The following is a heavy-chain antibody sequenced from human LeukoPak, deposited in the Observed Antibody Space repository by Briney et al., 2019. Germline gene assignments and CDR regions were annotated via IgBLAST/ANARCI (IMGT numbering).Heavy chain of an antibody. Sequence: GASVKVSCKASGYTFTSYYMHWVRQAPGQGREWMGWINPNSGGTNYAQKFQGWVTMTRDTSISTAYMELSRLRFDDTAVYYCARSARIPQSDAFDIWGQGTMVTVSS. D-gene: IGHD2-2*02. CDR3: ARSARIPQSDAFDI. CDR2: INPNSGGT. V-gene: IGHV1-2*04. CDR1: GYTFTSYY. J-gene: IGHJ3*02.